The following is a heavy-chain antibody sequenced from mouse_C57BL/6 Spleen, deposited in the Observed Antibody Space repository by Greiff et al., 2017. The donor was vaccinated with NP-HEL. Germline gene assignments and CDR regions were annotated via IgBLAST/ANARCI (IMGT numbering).Heavy chain of an antibody. J-gene: IGHJ4*01. CDR1: GYTFTDHT. Sequence: VQLQQSDAELVKPGASVKISCKVSGYTFTDHTIHWMKQRPEQGLEWIGYIYPRDGSTKYNEKFKGKATLTADKSSSTAYMQLNSLTSEDSAVYFCARWGGSGYVLDAMDYWGQGTSVTVSS. CDR3: ARWGGSGYVLDAMDY. D-gene: IGHD3-2*02. V-gene: IGHV1-78*01. CDR2: IYPRDGST.